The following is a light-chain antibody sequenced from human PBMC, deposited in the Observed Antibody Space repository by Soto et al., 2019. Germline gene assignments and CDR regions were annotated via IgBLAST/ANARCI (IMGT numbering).Light chain of an antibody. J-gene: IGKJ1*01. Sequence: DIVMTQSPDFLAVSLGERATINCKSSQSVLYSSNNKNYLAWYQQKPGQPPKLLIYWASTRESGVPDRFSGSGSGTDFTLTISSLQAEDVAVYYCQQYYSTPPTFGRGTKVEIK. CDR2: WAS. CDR1: QSVLYSSNNKNY. V-gene: IGKV4-1*01. CDR3: QQYYSTPPT.